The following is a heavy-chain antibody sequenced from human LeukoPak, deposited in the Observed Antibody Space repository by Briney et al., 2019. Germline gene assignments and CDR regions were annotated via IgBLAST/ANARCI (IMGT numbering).Heavy chain of an antibody. CDR1: GGSISSHY. CDR3: ARAAFVGLGYFDY. CDR2: IYYSGST. V-gene: IGHV4-59*11. Sequence: SETLSLTCTVSGGSISSHYWSWIRQPPGKGLEWIGYIYYSGSTNYNPSLKSRVTISVDTSKNQFSLKLSSVTAADTAVYYCARAAFVGLGYFDYWGQGTLVTVSS. D-gene: IGHD2-15*01. J-gene: IGHJ4*02.